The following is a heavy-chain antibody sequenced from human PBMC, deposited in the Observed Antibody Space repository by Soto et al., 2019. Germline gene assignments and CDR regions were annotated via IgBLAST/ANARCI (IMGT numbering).Heavy chain of an antibody. Sequence: GGSLRLSCAASGFTFSSYAMSWVRQAPGKGLEWVSAISGSGGSTYYADSVKGRFTISRDNSKNTLYLQMNSLRAEDTAVYYCAKTGASIWFYYYGMDVSGQGTTVTVSS. CDR2: ISGSGGST. D-gene: IGHD2-21*01. V-gene: IGHV3-23*01. CDR1: GFTFSSYA. CDR3: AKTGASIWFYYYGMDV. J-gene: IGHJ6*02.